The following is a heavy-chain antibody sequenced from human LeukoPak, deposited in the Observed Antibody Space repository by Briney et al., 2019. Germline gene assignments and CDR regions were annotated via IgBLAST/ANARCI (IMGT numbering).Heavy chain of an antibody. CDR1: GFTFSSYG. V-gene: IGHV3-30*03. CDR3: ARDPLPLYYGMDV. J-gene: IGHJ6*02. CDR2: ISYDGSNK. Sequence: GGSLRLSCAASGFTFSSYGMHWVRQAPGKGLEWVAVISYDGSNKYYADSVKGRFTISRDNSKNTLYLQMNSLRAEDTAVYYCARDPLPLYYGMDVWGQGTTVTVSS.